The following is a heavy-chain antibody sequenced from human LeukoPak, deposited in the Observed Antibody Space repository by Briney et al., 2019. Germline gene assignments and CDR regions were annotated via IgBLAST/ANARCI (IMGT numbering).Heavy chain of an antibody. J-gene: IGHJ4*02. CDR2: IWYDGSNQ. V-gene: IGHV3-33*01. D-gene: IGHD2-2*01. Sequence: GRSLRLSCAVSGFTFSTYGMHWVRQAPGKGLEWVAVIWYDGSNQYYADWVKGRFTISRDNSKNTLFLQMNSLRAEDTAVYYCARGGVCSSTSCYNDYWGQGTLVTVSS. CDR3: ARGGVCSSTSCYNDY. CDR1: GFTFSTYG.